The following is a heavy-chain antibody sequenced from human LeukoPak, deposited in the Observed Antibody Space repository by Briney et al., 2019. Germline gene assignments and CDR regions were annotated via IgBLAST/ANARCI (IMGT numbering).Heavy chain of an antibody. J-gene: IGHJ4*02. CDR3: ARGRYDFWSGPNVFDY. V-gene: IGHV4-34*01. CDR2: INHSGST. CDR1: GGSFSGYH. D-gene: IGHD3-3*01. Sequence: SETLSLTCAVYGGSFSGYHWSWIRQPPGKGLEWIGEINHSGSTNYNPSLKSRVTISVDTSKNQFSLKLSSVTAADTAVYYCARGRYDFWSGPNVFDYWGQGTLVTVSS.